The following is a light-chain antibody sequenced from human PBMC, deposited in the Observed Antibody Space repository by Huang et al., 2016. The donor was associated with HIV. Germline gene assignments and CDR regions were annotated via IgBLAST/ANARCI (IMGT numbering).Light chain of an antibody. CDR2: DVS. J-gene: IGKJ4*01. CDR3: QQRSKWPLT. V-gene: IGKV3-11*01. Sequence: EIVLTQSPVTLSLSPGDRATLSCRASQSIGTYLAWYQQKSGQAPRLLIYDVSNRAAGVPARFSASGSETDFPLTIASLDPDDFASYHCQQRSKWPLTFGGGTKVEMK. CDR1: QSIGTY.